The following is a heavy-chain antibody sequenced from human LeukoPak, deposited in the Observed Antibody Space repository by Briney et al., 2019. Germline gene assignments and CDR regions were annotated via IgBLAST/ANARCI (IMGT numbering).Heavy chain of an antibody. V-gene: IGHV4-59*01. J-gene: IGHJ3*02. CDR1: DGSISYAY. CDR2: IYYSGST. CDR3: ARGLPGYSGGDDAFDI. D-gene: IGHD6-19*01. Sequence: PSETLSLTCTVSDGSISYAYWTGVRQPPGKRLEWIGYIYYSGSTNYKPSLKSRVNISVARSQNQFSLRLSSVTAADTAVYYCARGLPGYSGGDDAFDIWGQGTMVTVSS.